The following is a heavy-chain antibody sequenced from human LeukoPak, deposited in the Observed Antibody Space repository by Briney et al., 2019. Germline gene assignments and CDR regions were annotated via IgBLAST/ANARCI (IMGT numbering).Heavy chain of an antibody. D-gene: IGHD1-26*01. CDR2: ISYDGSNK. J-gene: IGHJ4*02. V-gene: IGHV3-30*04. CDR1: GFTFSSYA. CDR3: ARDPLESELPWEIDY. Sequence: GGSLRLSCEVSGFTFSSYAMHWVRQAPGKGLEWVAVISYDGSNKYYADSVKGRFTISRDNSKNTLYLQMNSLRAEDTAVYYCARDPLESELPWEIDYWGQGTLVTVSS.